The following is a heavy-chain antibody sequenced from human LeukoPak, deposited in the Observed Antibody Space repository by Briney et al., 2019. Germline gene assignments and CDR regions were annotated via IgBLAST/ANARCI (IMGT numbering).Heavy chain of an antibody. CDR3: VRVNYDYVWGSYRSLYYFDY. D-gene: IGHD3-16*02. CDR1: GGSFSGYY. J-gene: IGHJ4*02. Sequence: PSETLSLTCAVYGGSFSGYYWSWIRQPPGKGLEWIGEINHSGSTNYNPSLKSRVTISVDTSKNQFSLKLSSVTAADTAVYYCVRVNYDYVWGSYRSLYYFDYWGQGTLVTVSS. CDR2: INHSGST. V-gene: IGHV4-34*01.